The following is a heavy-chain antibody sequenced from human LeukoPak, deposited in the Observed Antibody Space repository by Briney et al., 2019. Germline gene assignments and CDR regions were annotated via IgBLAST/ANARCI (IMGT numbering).Heavy chain of an antibody. CDR3: AKKKTDYSYPSSFDY. CDR2: VYSGGST. V-gene: IGHV3-66*01. J-gene: IGHJ4*02. D-gene: IGHD4-11*01. Sequence: GGSLRLSCVVSGFTVNNDYMSWVRQAPGRGLEWVSVVYSGGSTYYADSVKGRFTISRDNSQNTLYLQMNSLRAEDTAMYYCAKKKTDYSYPSSFDYWGQGTLVTVSS. CDR1: GFTVNNDY.